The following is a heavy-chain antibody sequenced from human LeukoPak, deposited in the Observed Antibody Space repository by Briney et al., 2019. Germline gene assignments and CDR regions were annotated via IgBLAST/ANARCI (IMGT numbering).Heavy chain of an antibody. CDR3: ARGYNRADAFDI. CDR1: GGSISSSSYY. CDR2: IYYSGST. Sequence: SETLSLTCTVSGGSISSSSYYWGWIRQPPGKGLEWIGSIYYSGSTYYNPSLKSRVTISVDTSKNQFSLKLSSVTAADTAVYYCARGYNRADAFDIWGQGTMVTVSS. D-gene: IGHD1-14*01. V-gene: IGHV4-39*07. J-gene: IGHJ3*02.